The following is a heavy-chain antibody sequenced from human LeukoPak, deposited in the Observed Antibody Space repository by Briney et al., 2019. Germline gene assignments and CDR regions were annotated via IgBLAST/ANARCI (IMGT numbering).Heavy chain of an antibody. Sequence: SETLSLTCTVSGGSISSYYWSWIRQPPGKGLEWIGYIYYSGSTNYNPFLKSRVTISVDTSKNQFSLKLSSVTAADTAVYYCARVGYSCGSWYPDRAFDIWGQGTMVTVSS. J-gene: IGHJ3*02. D-gene: IGHD5-18*01. CDR2: IYYSGST. CDR1: GGSISSYY. CDR3: ARVGYSCGSWYPDRAFDI. V-gene: IGHV4-59*01.